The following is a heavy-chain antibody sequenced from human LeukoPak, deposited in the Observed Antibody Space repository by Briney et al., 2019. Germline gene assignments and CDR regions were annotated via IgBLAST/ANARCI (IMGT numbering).Heavy chain of an antibody. CDR2: IRYDGSNK. CDR3: AKFDC. V-gene: IGHV3-30*02. CDR1: GFPFSSHS. Sequence: GRSLRLSCAASGFPFSSHSMHWVRQAPGKGLEWVAFIRYDGSNKYYADSVKGRFTISRDNSKNTLYLQMNSLRVEDTAVYYCAKFDCWGQGTLVTVSS. J-gene: IGHJ4*02.